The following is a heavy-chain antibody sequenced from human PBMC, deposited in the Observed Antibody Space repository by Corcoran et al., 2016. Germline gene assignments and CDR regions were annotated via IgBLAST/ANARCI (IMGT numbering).Heavy chain of an antibody. V-gene: IGHV1-69*06. CDR1: GGTFSSYA. J-gene: IGHJ2*01. Sequence: QVPLVQSGAEVKKPRSSVKVSCKASGGTFSSYAISWVRQDPGQGLEWMGGIIPIFGTANYAQKFQGRVTIHADKSTSTAYMELSSLRSEDTAVYYCARVTLKRVWYFDLWGRGTVVTVSS. CDR2: IIPIFGTA. CDR3: ARVTLKRVWYFDL.